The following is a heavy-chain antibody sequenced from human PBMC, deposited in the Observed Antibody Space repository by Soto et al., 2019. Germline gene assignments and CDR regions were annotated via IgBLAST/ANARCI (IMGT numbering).Heavy chain of an antibody. J-gene: IGHJ4*02. Sequence: GGSLRLSCSASGSTFRIYAMHWVRQAPGRGLEYVSSISPDGGGTHYADSVKGRFTISRDNSKNTHYLQMGSLRIDDSAVYYCVKGEYYYDSSGYYPFDYWGQGT. V-gene: IGHV3-64D*06. CDR1: GSTFRIYA. CDR2: ISPDGGGT. CDR3: VKGEYYYDSSGYYPFDY. D-gene: IGHD3-22*01.